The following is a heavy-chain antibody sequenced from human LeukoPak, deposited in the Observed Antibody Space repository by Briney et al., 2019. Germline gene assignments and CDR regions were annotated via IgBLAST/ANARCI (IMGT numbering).Heavy chain of an antibody. V-gene: IGHV4-59*01. CDR3: ARATPWLLPGY. J-gene: IGHJ4*02. CDR1: GGSISSYY. CDR2: IYDTGNT. Sequence: PSETLSLTCTVSGGSISSYYRSWVRQPPGKGLEWIGHIYDTGNTNYNPSLESRVTISVDTSKNQFSLRLTSVTAADTAVYFCARATPWLLPGYWGQGTLVTVSS. D-gene: IGHD3-22*01.